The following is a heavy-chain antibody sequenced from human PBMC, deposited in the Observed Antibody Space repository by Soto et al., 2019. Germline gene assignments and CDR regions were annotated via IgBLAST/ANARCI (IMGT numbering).Heavy chain of an antibody. CDR1: GYTFTSYD. Sequence: QVQLVQSGAEVKKPGASVRVSRKASGYTFTSYDIYWVRQATGQGLEWMGWMNPFSGNAVYTQKFQDRVTMTRDTSINTAYMEMSGLRSEDTAVYYCTRGQGNHWGQGSLVTVS. V-gene: IGHV1-8*01. J-gene: IGHJ4*02. CDR2: MNPFSGNA. CDR3: TRGQGNH.